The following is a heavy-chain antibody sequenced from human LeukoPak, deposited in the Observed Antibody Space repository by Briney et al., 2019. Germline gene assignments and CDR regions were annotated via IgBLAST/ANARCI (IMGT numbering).Heavy chain of an antibody. V-gene: IGHV5-51*01. Sequence: PGESLKISCKGSGYRFTSYWIGWVRQLPGKGLEWMGIIYPGDSDTRYSPSFQGQVTISADKSISTAYLQWSSLKASDTAMYYCARLGEEDGYNRARYFDYWGQGTLVTVSS. CDR2: IYPGDSDT. J-gene: IGHJ4*02. CDR1: GYRFTSYW. D-gene: IGHD5-24*01. CDR3: ARLGEEDGYNRARYFDY.